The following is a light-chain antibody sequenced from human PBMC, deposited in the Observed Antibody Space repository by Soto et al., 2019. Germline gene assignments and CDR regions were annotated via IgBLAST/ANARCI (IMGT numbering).Light chain of an antibody. Sequence: QSALTQPPSVSGTPGQSVTISCTGTSSDVGGSNFVSWYQQHPGKAPKLIIYDVHRRPSGVPDRFSGSKSGSTASLTISCLRAEDVANCYCSAYAGHSTWVFGGGTQLTVL. CDR3: SAYAGHSTWV. CDR2: DVH. V-gene: IGLV2-11*01. CDR1: SSDVGGSNF. J-gene: IGLJ3*02.